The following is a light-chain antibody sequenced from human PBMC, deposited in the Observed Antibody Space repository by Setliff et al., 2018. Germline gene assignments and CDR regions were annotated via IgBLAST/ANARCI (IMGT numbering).Light chain of an antibody. V-gene: IGLV2-11*01. CDR2: DAN. CDR3: CSYAGIHTLI. CDR1: SSDVGAYVH. Sequence: QSALSQPRSVSGSPGQSVTISCTGTSSDVGAYVHVSWYQQHPDTAPKLILYDANNRPSGVPDRFSGSKFGNTASLTISGLQTEDEADYYCCSYAGIHTLIFGGGTQLTVL. J-gene: IGLJ2*01.